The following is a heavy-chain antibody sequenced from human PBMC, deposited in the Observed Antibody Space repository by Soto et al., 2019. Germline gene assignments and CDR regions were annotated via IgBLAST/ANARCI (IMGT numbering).Heavy chain of an antibody. CDR2: INHSGST. Sequence: QVQLQQWGAGLLKPSETLSLTCAVYGGSFSGYYWSWIRQPPGKGLEWIGEINHSGSTNYNPSLKSRATICVGTSKTQFSLKLSSVTAADTAVYYCARGSCFPPWGQGTLVTVSS. D-gene: IGHD2-15*01. CDR1: GGSFSGYY. V-gene: IGHV4-34*01. CDR3: ARGSCFPP. J-gene: IGHJ5*02.